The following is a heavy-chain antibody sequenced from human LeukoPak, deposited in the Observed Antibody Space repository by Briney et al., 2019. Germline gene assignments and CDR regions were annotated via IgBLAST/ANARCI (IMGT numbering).Heavy chain of an antibody. J-gene: IGHJ6*04. Sequence: PSETLSLTCAVYGGSFSGYYLSWIRQPPGKGLEWIGEINHSGSTNYNPSLKSRVTISVDTSKNQFSLKLSSVTAADTAVYYCARGRDSTTLLRYGMDVWGKGTTVTVSS. D-gene: IGHD2/OR15-2a*01. CDR3: ARGRDSTTLLRYGMDV. CDR2: INHSGST. V-gene: IGHV4-34*01. CDR1: GGSFSGYY.